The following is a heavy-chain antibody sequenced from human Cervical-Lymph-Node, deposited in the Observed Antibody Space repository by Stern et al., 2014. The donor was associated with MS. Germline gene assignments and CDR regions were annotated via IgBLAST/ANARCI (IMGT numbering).Heavy chain of an antibody. CDR3: ARHSHDRYIWGSYHSHFDF. Sequence: QLQLQESRPGLVKPSETLSLTCTVSGGSISGSSYYWGWIRQSPVKGLEWIASVYYSGNTYYNPSLKSRVSISVDPSRNQFSLRLSSVTAADTAVYYCARHSHDRYIWGSYHSHFDFWGQGTLVTVSP. D-gene: IGHD3-16*02. J-gene: IGHJ4*02. CDR1: GGSISGSSYY. CDR2: VYYSGNT. V-gene: IGHV4-39*01.